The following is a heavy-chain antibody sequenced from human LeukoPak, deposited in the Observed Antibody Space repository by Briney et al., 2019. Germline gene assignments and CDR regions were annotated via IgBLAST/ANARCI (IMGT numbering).Heavy chain of an antibody. Sequence: SETLSLTCAVYGGSFSGYYWSWIRQPPGKGLEWIREINHSGSTNYNPTLKSRVTISVDTSKNQFSLKLSSVTAADTAVYYCARGRGNYDFWSGYPSLYYYYGMDVWGQGTTVTVSS. CDR3: ARGRGNYDFWSGYPSLYYYYGMDV. CDR1: GGSFSGYY. J-gene: IGHJ6*02. CDR2: INHSGST. D-gene: IGHD3-3*01. V-gene: IGHV4-34*01.